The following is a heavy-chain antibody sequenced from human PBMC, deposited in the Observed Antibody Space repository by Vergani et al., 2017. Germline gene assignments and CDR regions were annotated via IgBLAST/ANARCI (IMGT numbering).Heavy chain of an antibody. J-gene: IGHJ4*02. CDR1: GFTFSSYC. V-gene: IGHV3-30*18. D-gene: IGHD4-23*01. CDR2: ISYDGSNK. Sequence: QVQLVESGGGVVQPGRSLRLSCAASGFTFSSYCMHWVRQAPGKGLEWVAVISYDGSNKYYADSVKGRFTISRDNSKNTLYLQMNSLRAEDTAVYYCAKDRATVATSWDYWGQGTLVTVSS. CDR3: AKDRATVATSWDY.